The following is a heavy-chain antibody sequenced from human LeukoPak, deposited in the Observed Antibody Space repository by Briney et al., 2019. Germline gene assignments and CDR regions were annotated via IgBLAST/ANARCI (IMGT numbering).Heavy chain of an antibody. Sequence: PSETLSLTCTVSGYSISSGYYCGWIRQPPGKGPEWIGNMYHSGTAHYNPSLKSRVTISIDTSKNQFSLRLSSVTAADTAVYYCARYYGSGSFDQWGQGTLVTVSS. CDR3: ARYYGSGSFDQ. V-gene: IGHV4-38-2*02. CDR2: MYHSGTA. CDR1: GYSISSGYY. J-gene: IGHJ4*02. D-gene: IGHD3-10*01.